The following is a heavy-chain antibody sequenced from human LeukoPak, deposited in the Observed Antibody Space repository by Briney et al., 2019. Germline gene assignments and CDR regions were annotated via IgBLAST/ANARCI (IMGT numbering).Heavy chain of an antibody. CDR2: INPADGYT. D-gene: IGHD6-19*01. CDR3: ARPHDTGVGASGSGWSYFDF. V-gene: IGHV5-51*01. CDR1: GYRFTNYW. J-gene: IGHJ4*02. Sequence: GEALKISCKGSGYRFTNYWIGWVRQMPGKGLEWMGIINPADGYTRYSPSFQGQVTISTDTSIFTAYLQWSSLKASDTAIYYCARPHDTGVGASGSGWSYFDFWGQGTLITVSS.